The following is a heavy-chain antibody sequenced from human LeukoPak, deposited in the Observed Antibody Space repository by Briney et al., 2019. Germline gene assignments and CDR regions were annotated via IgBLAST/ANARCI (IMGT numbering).Heavy chain of an antibody. CDR3: ARVPSVGNYGMDV. V-gene: IGHV6-1*01. CDR2: TYYRSKWYN. CDR1: GDSVSSNSAA. D-gene: IGHD2-15*01. J-gene: IGHJ6*02. Sequence: SQNLSLNCAISGDSVSSNSAAWHWIRQSPSRGLEWLGRTYYRSKWYNDYAVSVKSRITIIPDTSKNQFSLQLNSVTPEDTAVYYCARVPSVGNYGMDVWGQGTTVTVSS.